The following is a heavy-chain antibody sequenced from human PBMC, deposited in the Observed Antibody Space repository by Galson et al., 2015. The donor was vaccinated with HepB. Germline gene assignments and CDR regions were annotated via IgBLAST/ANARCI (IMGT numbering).Heavy chain of an antibody. CDR2: ISYDGSND. CDR1: GFTFSTYA. Sequence: SLRLSCAASGFTFSTYAMHWVRQAPGKGLEWVAVISYDGSNDYYAESVRGRFTISRDDSKNTVSLQMNSLKAEDTAVYYCARDRSSGYYAGYHFDCWGQGTLVTVSS. D-gene: IGHD3-22*01. V-gene: IGHV3-30-3*01. J-gene: IGHJ4*02. CDR3: ARDRSSGYYAGYHFDC.